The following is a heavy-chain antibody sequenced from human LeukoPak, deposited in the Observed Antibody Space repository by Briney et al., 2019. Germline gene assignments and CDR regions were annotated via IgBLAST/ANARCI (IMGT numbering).Heavy chain of an antibody. J-gene: IGHJ4*02. CDR3: ARKEGSSRNY. CDR2: IYSGGST. CDR1: GFTLSSNY. V-gene: IGHV3-53*01. D-gene: IGHD6-13*01. Sequence: SGGSLRLSRAASGFTLSSNYMSWVRQAPGKGLEWVSVIYSGGSTYYADSVKGRFTISRDNSKKTLYLQVNCLRAEDTAMYYCARKEGSSRNYWGQGTLVTVSS.